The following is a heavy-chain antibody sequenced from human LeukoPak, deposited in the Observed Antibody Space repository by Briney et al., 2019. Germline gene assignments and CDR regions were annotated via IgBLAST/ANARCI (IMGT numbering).Heavy chain of an antibody. V-gene: IGHV4-4*07. CDR3: ARDLGIVGTTIFDS. J-gene: IGHJ4*02. Sequence: SETLSLTCTVSGVSISSYYWSWIRQPAGMGLEWIGLIYTSENTNYNPSLKSRVTMSVDTSKNQFSLRLSSVTAADTAVYYCARDLGIVGTTIFDSWGQGTLVTVSS. D-gene: IGHD1-26*01. CDR1: GVSISSYY. CDR2: IYTSENT.